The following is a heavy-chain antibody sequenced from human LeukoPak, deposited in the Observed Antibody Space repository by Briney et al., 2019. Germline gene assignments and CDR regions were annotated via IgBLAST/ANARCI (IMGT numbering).Heavy chain of an antibody. Sequence: SETLSLTCAVSGGSISSSNWWSWVRQPPGKGLEWIGEIYHSGSTNYNPSLKSRVTISVDKSKNQFSLKLSSVTAADTAVYYCARDRQLAYGGYDSSGYSYWGQGTLVTVSS. J-gene: IGHJ4*02. CDR3: ARDRQLAYGGYDSSGYSY. D-gene: IGHD3-22*01. V-gene: IGHV4-4*02. CDR2: IYHSGST. CDR1: GGSISSSNW.